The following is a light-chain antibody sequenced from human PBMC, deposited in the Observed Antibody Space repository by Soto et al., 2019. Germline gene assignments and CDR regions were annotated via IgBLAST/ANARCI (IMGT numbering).Light chain of an antibody. J-gene: IGKJ1*01. V-gene: IGKV3-20*01. CDR2: GAS. Sequence: EIVLTQSPGTLSLSPGERATLSCRASQSVSSTYLAWYQQKPDQAPRLLIYGASSRATGTPDRFSGSGSGTDFTLTITRLEPEDFAVYYCQQYGNSQWTFGQGTKVEIK. CDR1: QSVSSTY. CDR3: QQYGNSQWT.